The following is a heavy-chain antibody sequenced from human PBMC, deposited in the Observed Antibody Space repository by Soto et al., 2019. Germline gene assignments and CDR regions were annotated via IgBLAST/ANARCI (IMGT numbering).Heavy chain of an antibody. CDR3: ARGGTMALDY. Sequence: PGGSLRLSCAASGFTVSSNHMSWVRQAPGKGLEWVSVIYSGGSTYYADSVKGRFTISRDSSKNTLYLQMNSLRAGDTAVYYCARGGTMALDYWGQGTLVTVSS. CDR1: GFTVSSNH. D-gene: IGHD3-10*01. J-gene: IGHJ4*02. V-gene: IGHV3-66*01. CDR2: IYSGGST.